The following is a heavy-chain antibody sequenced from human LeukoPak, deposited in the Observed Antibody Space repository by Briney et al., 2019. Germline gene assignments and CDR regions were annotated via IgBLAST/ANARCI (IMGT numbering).Heavy chain of an antibody. CDR1: GGSISIYY. J-gene: IGHJ5*02. D-gene: IGHD3-16*01. Sequence: SETLSLTCIVSGGSISIYYWNWIRQPPGKGLEWIGYIYNSGSTDYNPSHKRRVTISADTSKNQFSLKLTSVTAADTAVYYCARDRELGSWGQGILVTVSS. CDR3: ARDRELGS. CDR2: IYNSGST. V-gene: IGHV4-59*01.